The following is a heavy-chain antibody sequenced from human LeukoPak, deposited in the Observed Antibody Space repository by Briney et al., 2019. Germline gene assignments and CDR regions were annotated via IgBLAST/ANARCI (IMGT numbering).Heavy chain of an antibody. CDR1: GYSISSGYY. V-gene: IGHV4-38-2*02. J-gene: IGHJ3*02. CDR2: IYHSGST. D-gene: IGHD2-2*01. Sequence: SETLSLTCAVSGYSISSGYYWGWIRQPPGKGLEWIGSIYHSGSTYYNPSLKSRVTISVDTSKSQFSLKLSSVTAADTAVYYCAREGLGSPRVDAFDIWGQGTMVTVSS. CDR3: AREGLGSPRVDAFDI.